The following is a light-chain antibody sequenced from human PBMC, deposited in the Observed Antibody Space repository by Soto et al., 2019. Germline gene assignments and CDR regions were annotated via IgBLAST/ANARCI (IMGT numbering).Light chain of an antibody. CDR2: AAS. V-gene: IGKV1-27*01. Sequence: QRTQSPSSLSSFVGERVTITCRASQDIVNFLAWYQQKPGKVPKLLIYAASTLQSGVPSRFSGRGSGTDFTLTISSLQPDDFATYDCQQYKSYPWTVGQGTKVDIK. CDR1: QDIVNF. CDR3: QQYKSYPWT. J-gene: IGKJ1*01.